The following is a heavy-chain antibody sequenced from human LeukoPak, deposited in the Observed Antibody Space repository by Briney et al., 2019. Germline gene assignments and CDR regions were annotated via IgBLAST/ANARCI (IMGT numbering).Heavy chain of an antibody. CDR3: ARMYYYDRSAYYVGAFDI. V-gene: IGHV4-59*01. CDR2: IYFSGSS. J-gene: IGHJ3*02. CDR1: GGSISSDY. D-gene: IGHD3-22*01. Sequence: SETLSLTCTVSGGSISSDYWSWIRQPPRKGLEWIGYIYFSGSSNYNPSLKSRVTISVDTPKNQFSLKLSSVAAADTAVYYCARMYYYDRSAYYVGAFDIWGQGTMVTVSS.